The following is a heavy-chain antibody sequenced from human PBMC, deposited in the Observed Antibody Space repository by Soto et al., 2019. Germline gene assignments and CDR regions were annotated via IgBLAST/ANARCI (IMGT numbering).Heavy chain of an antibody. J-gene: IGHJ5*02. V-gene: IGHV4-59*01. CDR2: IYYSGST. D-gene: IGHD3-3*01. Sequence: QVQLQESGPGLVKPSETLSLTCTVSGGSISSYYWSWIRQPPGKGLEWIGYIYYSGSTNYNPSLKSRVTISVDTSKNQFSLKLSSVTAADTAVYYCARVPVHDFWSGSPPGWFDPWGQGTLVTVSS. CDR1: GGSISSYY. CDR3: ARVPVHDFWSGSPPGWFDP.